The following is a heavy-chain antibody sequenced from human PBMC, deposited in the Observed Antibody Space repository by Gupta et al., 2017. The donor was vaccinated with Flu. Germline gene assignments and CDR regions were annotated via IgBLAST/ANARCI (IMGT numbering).Heavy chain of an antibody. V-gene: IGHV4-59*01. CDR1: GGSISSDY. J-gene: IGHJ4*02. CDR2: VHYSGIT. D-gene: IGHD2-8*02. CDR3: ARGFCTGGGCQFEGFDY. Sequence: QVQLQESGPGLVQPSETLSLTCTVSGGSISSDYWGWIRQPPGKGLEWMGYVHYSGITNYSPSLRSRVSMSVDTSRKHFSLKLFSVTAADTAVYYCARGFCTGGGCQFEGFDYWGQGTLVTVSS.